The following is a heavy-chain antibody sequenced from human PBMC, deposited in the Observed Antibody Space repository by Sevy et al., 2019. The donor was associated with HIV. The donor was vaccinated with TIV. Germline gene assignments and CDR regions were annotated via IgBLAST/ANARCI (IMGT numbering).Heavy chain of an antibody. CDR1: GFTFSSYW. CDR2: INSDGSST. Sequence: GGSLRLSCAASGFTFSSYWMHWVRQAPGKGLVWVSRINSDGSSTSYADSVKGRFTISRDNAKNTLYLQMNSLRAEDTAVYYCARGRYDFWSGYDGEFDYWGQGTLVTVSS. V-gene: IGHV3-74*01. CDR3: ARGRYDFWSGYDGEFDY. D-gene: IGHD3-3*01. J-gene: IGHJ4*02.